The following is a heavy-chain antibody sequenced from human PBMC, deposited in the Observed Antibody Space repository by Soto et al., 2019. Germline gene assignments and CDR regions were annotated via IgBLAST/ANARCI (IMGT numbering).Heavy chain of an antibody. D-gene: IGHD6-13*01. V-gene: IGHV4-34*01. CDR1: GGSFSGYY. Sequence: SETLSLTCAVYGGSFSGYYWSWIRQPPGKGLEWIGEINHSGSTNYNPSLKSRVTISVDTSKNQFSLKLSSVTAADTAVYYCARTQQFFVKSSFDYWGQGTLVTVSS. CDR3: ARTQQFFVKSSFDY. J-gene: IGHJ4*02. CDR2: INHSGST.